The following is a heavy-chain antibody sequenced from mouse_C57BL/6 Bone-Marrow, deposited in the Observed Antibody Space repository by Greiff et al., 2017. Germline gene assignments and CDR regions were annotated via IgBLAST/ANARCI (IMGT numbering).Heavy chain of an antibody. CDR2: IRLKSDNYAT. J-gene: IGHJ1*03. V-gene: IGHV6-3*01. CDR3: TGQRVYDGYYVGWYFDV. Sequence: EVQGVESGGGLVQPGGSMKLSCVASGFTFSNYWMNWVRQSPEKGLEWVAQIRLKSDNYATHYAESVKGRFTISRDDSKSSVYLQMNNLRAEDTGIYYCTGQRVYDGYYVGWYFDVWGTGTTVTVSS. D-gene: IGHD2-3*01. CDR1: GFTFSNYW.